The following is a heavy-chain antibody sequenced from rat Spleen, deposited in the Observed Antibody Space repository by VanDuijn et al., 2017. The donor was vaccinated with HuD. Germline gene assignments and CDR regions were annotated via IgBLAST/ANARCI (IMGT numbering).Heavy chain of an antibody. Sequence: QVQLKESGPGLVQPSRTLSLTCTVSGFSLGNYGVSWVRQPPGKGLEWIAAISSGGSTYYNSVFKSRLSISRDTSKSQVILKMNSLQTEDTAIYFCTRDGDSSWFAYWGQGTLVTVSS. V-gene: IGHV2S8*01. CDR2: ISSGGST. J-gene: IGHJ3*01. CDR3: TRDGDSSWFAY. CDR1: GFSLGNYG. D-gene: IGHD1-2*01.